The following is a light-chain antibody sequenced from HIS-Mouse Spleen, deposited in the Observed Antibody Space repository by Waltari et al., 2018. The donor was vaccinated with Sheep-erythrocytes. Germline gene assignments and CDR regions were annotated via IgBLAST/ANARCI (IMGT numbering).Light chain of an antibody. J-gene: IGKJ1*01. Sequence: DIQMTQSPSSLSASVGDRVTITCRASQSISSYLNWYQQKPGKAPKLLIYAASSLQSRVPSRFSGSGSGTNVTVTISTLQPEDFATYYCQQSYSTPRTFGQGTNVEIK. CDR3: QQSYSTPRT. V-gene: IGKV1-39*01. CDR1: QSISSY. CDR2: AAS.